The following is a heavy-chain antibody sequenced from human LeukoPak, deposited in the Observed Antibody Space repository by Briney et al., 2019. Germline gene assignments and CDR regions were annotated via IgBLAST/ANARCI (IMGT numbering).Heavy chain of an antibody. D-gene: IGHD4-23*01. CDR2: INHSGST. CDR3: ARATDHAGNPNFDY. J-gene: IGHJ4*02. CDR1: GGSFSGYY. V-gene: IGHV4-34*01. Sequence: PSETLSLTCAVYGGSFSGYYWSWIRQPPGKGLEWIGEINHSGSTNYNPSLKSRVTISVDTSKNQFSLKLSSVTAADTAVYYCARATDHAGNPNFDYWGQGTLVTASS.